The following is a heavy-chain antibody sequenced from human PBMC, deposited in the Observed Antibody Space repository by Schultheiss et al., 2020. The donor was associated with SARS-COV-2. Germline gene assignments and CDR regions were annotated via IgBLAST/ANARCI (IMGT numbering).Heavy chain of an antibody. V-gene: IGHV4-34*01. CDR1: GGSFSGYY. Sequence: SETLSLTCAVYGGSFSGYYWSWIRQPPEKGLEWIGEINHSGSTNYNPSLKSRVTISVDTSKNQFSLKLSSVTAADTAVYYCARYCTNGVCYTGWYYYGMDVWGQGTTVTVSS. J-gene: IGHJ6*02. CDR3: ARYCTNGVCYTGWYYYGMDV. CDR2: INHSGST. D-gene: IGHD2-8*01.